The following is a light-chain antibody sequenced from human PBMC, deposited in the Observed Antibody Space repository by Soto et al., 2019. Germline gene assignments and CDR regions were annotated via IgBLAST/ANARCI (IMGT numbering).Light chain of an antibody. CDR3: QSYDSSLSDYV. CDR1: SSDVGGYNY. Sequence: QSVLTQPASVSGSPGQSITISCTGASSDVGGYNYVSWYQQHPGKAPKLMIYEVSNRPSGVSNRFSGSKSGNTASLTISGLQAEDEADYYCQSYDSSLSDYVFGIGTKVTVL. J-gene: IGLJ1*01. V-gene: IGLV2-14*01. CDR2: EVS.